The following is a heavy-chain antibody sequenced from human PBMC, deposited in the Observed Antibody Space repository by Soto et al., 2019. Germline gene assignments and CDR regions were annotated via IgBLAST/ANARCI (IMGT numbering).Heavy chain of an antibody. V-gene: IGHV3-30*18. D-gene: IGHD1-1*01. J-gene: IGHJ4*02. Sequence: QAQLVESGGGVVQPGRSLRLSCAASGFIFSDDGMHWVRQAPGKGLEWVALISHDGSKRHYADSVKGRFTISRDNSKNTLYLQMNSLRIEDTAVYYCAKLETVETIRGDYWGQGTLVTVSS. CDR1: GFIFSDDG. CDR2: ISHDGSKR. CDR3: AKLETVETIRGDY.